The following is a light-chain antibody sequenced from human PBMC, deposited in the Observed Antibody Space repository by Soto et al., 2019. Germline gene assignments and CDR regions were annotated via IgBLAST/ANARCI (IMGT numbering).Light chain of an antibody. CDR3: QQYNNWPPMYT. CDR2: GAS. V-gene: IGKV3-15*01. CDR1: QSISNC. Sequence: EIVMTQSPATLSMSPGERATLSCRASQSISNCLAWYQQRPGQAPRLLIYGASTRATGIPARFSGSGSGTEFTLTITSLQSEDFAVYYCQQYNNWPPMYTFGQGTKLEIK. J-gene: IGKJ2*01.